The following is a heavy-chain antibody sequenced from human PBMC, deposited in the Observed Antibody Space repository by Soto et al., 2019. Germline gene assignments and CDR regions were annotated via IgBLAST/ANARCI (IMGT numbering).Heavy chain of an antibody. V-gene: IGHV4-59*11. Sequence: SETLSLTCTVSGDSISSHYWSWIRQPPGKGLEWIGYISYTGSTNYNPSLKSRVTMSLDTSKNHFSLSLTSVTAADTAVYYCARPHGTTYYGSYFENWGQGTLVTVSS. CDR1: GDSISSHY. J-gene: IGHJ4*02. CDR2: ISYTGST. CDR3: ARPHGTTYYGSYFEN. D-gene: IGHD3-22*01.